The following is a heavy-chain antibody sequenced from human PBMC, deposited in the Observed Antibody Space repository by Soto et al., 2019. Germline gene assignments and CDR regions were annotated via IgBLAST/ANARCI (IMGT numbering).Heavy chain of an antibody. CDR3: ARDLHYDSRGFGY. J-gene: IGHJ4*02. CDR1: GFTFSSYS. CDR2: ISSSSSYR. V-gene: IGHV3-21*01. D-gene: IGHD3-22*01. Sequence: LRLSCAASGFTFSSYSMNWVRQAPGKGLEWVSSISSSSSYRYYADSVTGRFTISRDNAKNSLYLQMNSLRAEDTAVYYCARDLHYDSRGFGYWGQGTLVTVSS.